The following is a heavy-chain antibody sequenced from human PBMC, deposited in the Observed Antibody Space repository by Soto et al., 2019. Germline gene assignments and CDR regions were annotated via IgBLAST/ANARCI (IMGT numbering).Heavy chain of an antibody. CDR1: GLSFRGSA. V-gene: IGHV3-73*02. CDR2: IRSETHNFAT. CDR3: TTERDY. J-gene: IGHJ4*02. Sequence: VQLVESGGGSVQIGGSLKLSCVTSGLSFRGSAMHWARQASGRGLEWVARIRSETHNFATTYAASVEGRFTISRDDSTNTVYLEMTGLRAEDTAVYYCTTERDYWGRGTLFTVAS.